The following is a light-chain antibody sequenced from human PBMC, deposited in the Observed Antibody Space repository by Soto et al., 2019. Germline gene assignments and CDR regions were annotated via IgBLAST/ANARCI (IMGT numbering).Light chain of an antibody. J-gene: IGKJ5*01. CDR3: QQRSNWLPIT. V-gene: IGKV3-11*01. Sequence: EIVLTQSPATLSLSPGEKATHSCRASQSVSSYLAWYQQKPGQAPRLLIYDASIRATGIPARFSGSGSVTDFTLTFCCLEPEDFAVYYCQQRSNWLPITFGQGTRLEIK. CDR1: QSVSSY. CDR2: DAS.